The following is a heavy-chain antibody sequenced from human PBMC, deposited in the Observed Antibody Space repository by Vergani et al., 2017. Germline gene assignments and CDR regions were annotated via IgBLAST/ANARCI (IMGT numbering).Heavy chain of an antibody. V-gene: IGHV1-2*02. D-gene: IGHD3-22*01. Sequence: QVQLVQSGAEVKKPGSSVKVSCKASGFTFTSSAMQWVRQARGQRLEWMGWINPNSGGTNYAQKFQGRVTMTRDTSISTAYMELSRLSSDDTAVYYCARQRGKLYYYDSSSYYYYFDYWGQGTLVTVSS. CDR2: INPNSGGT. J-gene: IGHJ4*02. CDR3: ARQRGKLYYYDSSSYYYYFDY. CDR1: GFTFTSSA.